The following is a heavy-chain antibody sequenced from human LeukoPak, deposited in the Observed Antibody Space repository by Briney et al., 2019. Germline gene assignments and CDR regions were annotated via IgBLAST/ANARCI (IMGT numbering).Heavy chain of an antibody. V-gene: IGHV4-34*01. CDR1: GGSFSGYY. Sequence: SETLSLTCAVYGGSFSGYYWSWIRQPPGKGLEWIGEINHSGSTNYNPSLKSRVTISVDTPKNQFSLKLSSVTAADTAVYYCARGGVGELSYYYFDYWGQGTLVTVSS. CDR2: INHSGST. J-gene: IGHJ4*02. D-gene: IGHD3-16*02. CDR3: ARGGVGELSYYYFDY.